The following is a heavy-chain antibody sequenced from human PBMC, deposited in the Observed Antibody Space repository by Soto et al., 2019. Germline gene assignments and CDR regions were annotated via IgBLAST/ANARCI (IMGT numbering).Heavy chain of an antibody. V-gene: IGHV2-5*02. Sequence: QITLKESGPTLVKPTQTLTLTCTFSGFSLSTSGVGVGWIRQPPGKALEWLALIYWDDDKRYSPSLKSRLTITKDTSENPVVLTMTNMEPVDTATYYWARSLASSGYYFWYFDRWGRGTLVTVSS. J-gene: IGHJ2*01. CDR3: ARSLASSGYYFWYFDR. D-gene: IGHD3-22*01. CDR1: GFSLSTSGVG. CDR2: IYWDDDK.